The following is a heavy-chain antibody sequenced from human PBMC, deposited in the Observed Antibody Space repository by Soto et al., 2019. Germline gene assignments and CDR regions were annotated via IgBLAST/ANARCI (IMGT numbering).Heavy chain of an antibody. CDR1: GDSVSGNSSA. D-gene: IGHD6-19*01. V-gene: IGHV6-1*01. CDR2: TYYRSKWYN. CDR3: ARDPNSSGWSNAFDV. Sequence: QTLSLTCAISGDSVSGNSSAWNWIRQSPSRGLEWLGRTYYRSKWYNEYAVSVESRITINPDTSKNQFSLQLDSVTAEDTAVYYCARDPNSSGWSNAFDVWGQGTMVTVSS. J-gene: IGHJ3*01.